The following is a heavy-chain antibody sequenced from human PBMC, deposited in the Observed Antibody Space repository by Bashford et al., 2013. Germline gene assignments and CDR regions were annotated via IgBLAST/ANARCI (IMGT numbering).Heavy chain of an antibody. CDR2: ISAYNGNT. CDR1: GYTFTSYG. D-gene: IGHD3-10*01. V-gene: IGHV1-18*01. Sequence: ASVKVSCKASGYTFTSYGISWVRQAPGQGLEWMGWISAYNGNTNYAQKLQGRVTMTTDTSTSTAYMELRSLRSDDTAVYYCARAGYGSGSYYSNYYYYGMDVWGQGTTVTVSS. J-gene: IGHJ6*02. CDR3: ARAGYGSGSYYSNYYYYGMDV.